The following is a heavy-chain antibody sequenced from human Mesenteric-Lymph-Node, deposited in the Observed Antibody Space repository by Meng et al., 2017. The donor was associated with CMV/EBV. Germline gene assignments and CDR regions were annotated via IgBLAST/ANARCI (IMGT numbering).Heavy chain of an antibody. CDR1: GYTFTGYY. V-gene: IGHV1-69*05. J-gene: IGHJ6*02. Sequence: SVKVSCKASGYTFTGYYMHWVRQAPGQGLEWMGGIIPIFGTANYAQKFQGRITITTDESTSTAYMELRSLRSEDTAVYYCAKWAGLDYFHGMDVWGQGTTVTVSS. CDR2: IIPIFGTA. D-gene: IGHD2-8*01. CDR3: AKWAGLDYFHGMDV.